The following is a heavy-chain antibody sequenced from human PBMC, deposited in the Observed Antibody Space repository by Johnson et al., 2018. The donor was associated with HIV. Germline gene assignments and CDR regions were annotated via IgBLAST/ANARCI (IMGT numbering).Heavy chain of an antibody. CDR3: ARVRTAAGFDAFDI. Sequence: EVQLVESGGGLVQPGGSLRLSCAASGFTFSSYWMSWVREAQGKGLEWVSGINWNGGSTGYVDSVKGRFTISRDNAKNSMYLQMNSLRAEDTALYYCARVRTAAGFDAFDIWGQGTMVTVSS. D-gene: IGHD6-13*01. CDR2: INWNGGST. J-gene: IGHJ3*02. CDR1: GFTFSSYW. V-gene: IGHV3-20*04.